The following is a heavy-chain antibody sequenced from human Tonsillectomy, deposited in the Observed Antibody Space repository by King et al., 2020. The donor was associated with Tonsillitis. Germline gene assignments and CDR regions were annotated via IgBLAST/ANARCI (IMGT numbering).Heavy chain of an antibody. J-gene: IGHJ6*02. CDR2: ISSSSTYI. CDR1: GFTFSSYN. V-gene: IGHV3-21*01. Sequence: QLVQSGGGLVKPGGSLRLSCAASGFTFSSYNMNWVRQAPGKGLEWGSSISSSSTYIYYADSVRGRFTISRDSAKNSLYLQMNSLRAEDTAVYYCASDSFDYFYGMDVWGQGTTVTVSS. D-gene: IGHD3-3*01. CDR3: ASDSFDYFYGMDV.